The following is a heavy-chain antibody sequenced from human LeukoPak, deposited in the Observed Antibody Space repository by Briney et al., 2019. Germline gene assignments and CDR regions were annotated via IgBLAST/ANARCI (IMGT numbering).Heavy chain of an antibody. J-gene: IGHJ4*02. Sequence: GESLKISFKGSGYSFTSYWIGWVRQMPGKGLEWMGIIYPGDSDTRYSPSFQGQVTISADKSISTAYLQWSSLKASDTAMYYCARHRRSLRDFWSGYPFDYWGQGTLVTVSS. CDR3: ARHRRSLRDFWSGYPFDY. CDR1: GYSFTSYW. V-gene: IGHV5-51*01. D-gene: IGHD3-3*01. CDR2: IYPGDSDT.